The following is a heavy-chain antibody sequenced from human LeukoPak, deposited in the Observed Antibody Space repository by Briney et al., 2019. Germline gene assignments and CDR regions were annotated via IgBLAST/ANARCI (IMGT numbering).Heavy chain of an antibody. CDR1: GFTFSSYG. Sequence: PGGSLRLSCAASGFTFSSYGMHWVRQAPGKGLEWVAVISYDGSNKYYADSVKGRFTISRDNSKNTLYLQMNSLRAEDTAVYYCAKYSAYDFWSGYLEYYFDYWGQGTLVTVSS. CDR2: ISYDGSNK. V-gene: IGHV3-30*18. CDR3: AKYSAYDFWSGYLEYYFDY. J-gene: IGHJ4*02. D-gene: IGHD3-3*01.